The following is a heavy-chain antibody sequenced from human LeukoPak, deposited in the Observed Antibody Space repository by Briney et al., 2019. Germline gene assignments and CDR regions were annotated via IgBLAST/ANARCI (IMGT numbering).Heavy chain of an antibody. V-gene: IGHV1-3*01. CDR2: INAGNGNT. D-gene: IGHD3-10*01. CDR3: ARDRLVWFGESLDY. CDR1: GYTFTSYA. Sequence: ASVKVSCKASGYTFTSYAMHWVRQAPGQRLEWMGWINAGNGNTKYSQKSQGRVTITRDTSASTAYMELSSLRSEDTAVYYCARDRLVWFGESLDYWGQGTLVTVSS. J-gene: IGHJ4*02.